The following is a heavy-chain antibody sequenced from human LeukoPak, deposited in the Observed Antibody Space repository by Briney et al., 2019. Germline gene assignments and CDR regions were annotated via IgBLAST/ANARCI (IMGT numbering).Heavy chain of an antibody. CDR2: IYYSGST. D-gene: IGHD2-2*02. CDR3: ARTTVPAAINGWFDP. Sequence: SETLSLTCTVSGGSISSSSYYWGWIRQPPGKGLEWIGSIYYSGSTYYNPSLKSRVTISVDTSKNQFSLKLSSVTAADTAVYYCARTTVPAAINGWFDPWGQGTLVT. V-gene: IGHV4-39*07. J-gene: IGHJ5*02. CDR1: GGSISSSSYY.